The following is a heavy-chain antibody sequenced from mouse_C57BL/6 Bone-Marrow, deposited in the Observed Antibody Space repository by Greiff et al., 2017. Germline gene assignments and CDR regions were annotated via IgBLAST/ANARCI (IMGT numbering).Heavy chain of an antibody. Sequence: EVQLQQSGPELVKPGASVKMSCKASGYTFTDYNMHWVKQSHGKSLEWIGYINPNNGGTSYNQKFKGKDTLTVNKSSSTAYMELRSLTSEDSAVYYCAMRWLLLYFDVWGTGTTVTVAS. CDR2: INPNNGGT. J-gene: IGHJ1*03. CDR3: AMRWLLLYFDV. D-gene: IGHD2-3*01. CDR1: GYTFTDYN. V-gene: IGHV1-22*01.